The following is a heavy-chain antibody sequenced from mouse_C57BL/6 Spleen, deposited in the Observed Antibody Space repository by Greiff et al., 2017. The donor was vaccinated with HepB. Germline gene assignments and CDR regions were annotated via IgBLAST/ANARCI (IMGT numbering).Heavy chain of an antibody. J-gene: IGHJ3*01. V-gene: IGHV1-69*01. CDR2: IDPSDSYT. CDR3: ARWGDSSGSFAY. CDR1: GYTFTSYW. D-gene: IGHD3-2*02. Sequence: QVQLKQPGAELVMPGASVKLSCKASGYTFTSYWMHWVKQRPGQGLEWIGEIDPSDSYTNYNQKFKGKSTLTVDKSSSTAYMQLSSLTSEDSAVYYCARWGDSSGSFAYWGQGTLVTVSA.